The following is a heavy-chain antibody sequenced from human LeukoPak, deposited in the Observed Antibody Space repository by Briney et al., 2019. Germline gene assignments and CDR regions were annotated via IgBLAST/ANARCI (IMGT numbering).Heavy chain of an antibody. CDR1: GYIFTSYY. CDR2: INPSGGST. J-gene: IGHJ4*02. D-gene: IGHD5-18*01. CDR3: AREGDTVMARRYFDY. V-gene: IGHV1-46*01. Sequence: ASVKVSCKASGYIFTSYYMHWVRQAPGQGLEWMGVINPSGGSTSYAQKFQGRVTMTRDTSTTTVYMELSSLRSEDTAVYYCAREGDTVMARRYFDYWGQGTLVTVSS.